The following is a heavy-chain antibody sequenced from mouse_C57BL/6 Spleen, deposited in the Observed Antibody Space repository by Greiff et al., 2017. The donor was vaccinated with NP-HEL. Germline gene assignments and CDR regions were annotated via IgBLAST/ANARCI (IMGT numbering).Heavy chain of an antibody. V-gene: IGHV1-76*01. CDR2: IYPGSGNT. CDR1: GYTFTDYY. Sequence: QVQLQQSGAELVRPGASVKLSCKASGYTFTDYYINWVKQRPGQGLEWIARIYPGSGNTYYNEKFKGKATLTAEKSSSTAYMQLSSLTSEDSAVYFCARSGAYYYFAYWGQGTLVTVSA. D-gene: IGHD1-1*01. J-gene: IGHJ3*01. CDR3: ARSGAYYYFAY.